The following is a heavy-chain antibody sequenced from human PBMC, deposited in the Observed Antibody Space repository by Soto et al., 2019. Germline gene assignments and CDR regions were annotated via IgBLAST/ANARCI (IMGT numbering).Heavy chain of an antibody. CDR1: GFTFSSYS. V-gene: IGHV3-21*01. CDR2: ISSSSSYI. CDR3: ARDPGDYFDY. J-gene: IGHJ4*02. Sequence: EVQLVESGGGLVKPGGSLRLSCAASGFTFSSYSMNWVRQAPGKGLEWVSSISSSSSYIYYADSVKGRFTISRDNAKNSLYLQMNSRRAEDTAVYYCARDPGDYFDYWGQGTLVTVSS.